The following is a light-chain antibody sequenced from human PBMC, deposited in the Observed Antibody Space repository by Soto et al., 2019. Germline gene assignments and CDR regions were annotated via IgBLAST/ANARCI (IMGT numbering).Light chain of an antibody. Sequence: EIVLTQSPGTLSLSPGERATLSCRDSQSVTTNYLAWYQRKPGQAPRLLIYCSSNRATGIPARFSGSGSGNEFTLTVTRLEPEELAVYYLQQYGSSHPTFGQRNKWEIK. J-gene: IGKJ1*01. CDR2: CSS. CDR1: QSVTTNY. CDR3: QQYGSSHPT. V-gene: IGKV3-20*01.